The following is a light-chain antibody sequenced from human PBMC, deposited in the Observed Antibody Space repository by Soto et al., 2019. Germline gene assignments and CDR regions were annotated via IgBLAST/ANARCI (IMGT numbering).Light chain of an antibody. CDR3: LQDYNYPLT. J-gene: IGKJ1*01. Sequence: AIQMTQSPSSLSASVGDRVTITCRASQGIRNDLGWYQQKPGKAPKLLIYAASSLQSGFPSRFSVSGSGTDFTLTISSLQPEDFATYYCLQDYNYPLTFGQGTKVEIK. CDR1: QGIRND. V-gene: IGKV1-6*01. CDR2: AAS.